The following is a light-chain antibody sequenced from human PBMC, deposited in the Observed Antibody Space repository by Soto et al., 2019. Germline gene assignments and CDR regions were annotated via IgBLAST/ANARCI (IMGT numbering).Light chain of an antibody. V-gene: IGLV2-14*01. Sequence: QSALTQPASVSGSPGQSITISCTGTSSDIGAYNYVSWFQQHPGEVPKLLIYEVTNRPSGISNRFSGSKSGNTASLTISWLQAEDEADYYCSSRTTAITWVFGGGTKLTVL. CDR2: EVT. CDR3: SSRTTAITWV. CDR1: SSDIGAYNY. J-gene: IGLJ3*02.